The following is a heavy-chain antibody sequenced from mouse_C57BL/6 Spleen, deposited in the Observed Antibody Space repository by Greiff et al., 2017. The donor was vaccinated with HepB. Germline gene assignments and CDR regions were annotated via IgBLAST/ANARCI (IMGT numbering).Heavy chain of an antibody. Sequence: VKLVESGAELARPGASVKMSCKASGYTFTSYTMHWVKQRPGQGLEWIGYINPSSGYTKYNQKFKDKATLTADKSSSTAYMQLSSLTSEDSAVYYCARSYDGPMDYWGQGTSVTVSS. CDR1: GYTFTSYT. J-gene: IGHJ4*01. V-gene: IGHV1-4*01. CDR2: INPSSGYT. D-gene: IGHD2-3*01. CDR3: ARSYDGPMDY.